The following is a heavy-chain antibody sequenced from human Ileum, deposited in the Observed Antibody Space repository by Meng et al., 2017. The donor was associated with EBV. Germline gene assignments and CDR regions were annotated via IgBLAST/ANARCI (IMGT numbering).Heavy chain of an antibody. CDR2: IYHSGST. CDR1: GGSISRSNW. J-gene: IGHJ4*02. CDR3: ARDFGPHQLWY. V-gene: IGHV4-4*03. D-gene: IGHD3-16*01. Sequence: QAPLQESSPGLLKPPGTLSLTCAVSGGSISRSNWWSWVRQPPGKGLEWIGEIYHSGSTNYNPSLKSRVTISVDKSKNQFSLKLSSVTAADTAVYYCARDFGPHQLWYWGQGTLVTVSS.